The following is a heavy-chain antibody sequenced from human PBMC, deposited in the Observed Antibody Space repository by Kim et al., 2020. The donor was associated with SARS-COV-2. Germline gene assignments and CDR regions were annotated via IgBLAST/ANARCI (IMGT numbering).Heavy chain of an antibody. CDR1: GFTFSSYA. CDR2: ISYDGSNK. D-gene: IGHD2-2*01. CDR3: ARALGPPRVVPPDY. V-gene: IGHV3-30*04. J-gene: IGHJ4*02. Sequence: GGSLRLSCAASGFTFSSYAMHWVRQAPGKGLEWVAVISYDGSNKYYADSVKGRFTISRDNSKNTLYLQMNSLRAEDTAVYYCARALGPPRVVPPDYWGQGTLVTVSS.